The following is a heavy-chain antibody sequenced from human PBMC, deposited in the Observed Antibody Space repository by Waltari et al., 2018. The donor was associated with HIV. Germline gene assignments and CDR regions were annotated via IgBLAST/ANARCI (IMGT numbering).Heavy chain of an antibody. J-gene: IGHJ6*02. D-gene: IGHD3-10*01. V-gene: IGHV3-7*01. CDR1: GFILSSYW. CDR2: IKPDGSET. CDR3: ARDTGSQYYYYGMDV. Sequence: EVLLVESGGGLVQPGGSLRLSCGSSGFILSSYWTGWVRQAPGQWLEWLANIKPDGSETYYVDSVKGRFTISRDNAKNSVYLQMDSLRVEDTALYFCARDTGSQYYYYGMDVWGQGTMVSVS.